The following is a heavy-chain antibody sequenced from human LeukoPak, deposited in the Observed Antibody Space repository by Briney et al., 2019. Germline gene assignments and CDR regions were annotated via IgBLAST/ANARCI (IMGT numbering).Heavy chain of an antibody. Sequence: GGSLRLFCAASGFSFSTYCMHWVRQAPGEGPMWVSRICPDGTVTNYADSVKARFSISRDNARNTVYLQMNSLRAEDTAVYYCARGPGSFSGSYSYWGQGTLVTVSS. D-gene: IGHD1-26*01. CDR2: ICPDGTVT. CDR3: ARGPGSFSGSYSY. CDR1: GFSFSTYC. V-gene: IGHV3-74*01. J-gene: IGHJ4*02.